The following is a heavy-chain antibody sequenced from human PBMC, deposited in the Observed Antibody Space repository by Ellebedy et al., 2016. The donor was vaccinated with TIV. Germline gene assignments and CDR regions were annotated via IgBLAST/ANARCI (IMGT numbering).Heavy chain of an antibody. V-gene: IGHV1-46*01. D-gene: IGHD2-15*01. J-gene: IGHJ6*02. CDR2: INPNLGTT. CDR1: GYTFTTYY. Sequence: ASVKVSCXASGYTFTTYYVHWVRQAPGQGLEWMGIINPNLGTTSYAQKFQGRLTMTRDTSTSTVCMELSSLRSEDTAVYYCARGYCSAATCPYGMDVWGQGTTVTVSS. CDR3: ARGYCSAATCPYGMDV.